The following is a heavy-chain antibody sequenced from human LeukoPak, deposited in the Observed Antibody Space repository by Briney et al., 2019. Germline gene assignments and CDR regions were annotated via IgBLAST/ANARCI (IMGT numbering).Heavy chain of an antibody. D-gene: IGHD1-26*01. J-gene: IGHJ4*02. CDR2: INHSGST. CDR1: GGSFSGYY. Sequence: PSETLSLTCAVYGGSFSGYYWSWIRQPPGEGLEWIGEINHSGSTNYNPSLKSRVTISVDTSKNQFSLKLSSVTAADTAVYYCARGEVGATTPLIDYFDYWGQGTLVTVSS. V-gene: IGHV4-34*01. CDR3: ARGEVGATTPLIDYFDY.